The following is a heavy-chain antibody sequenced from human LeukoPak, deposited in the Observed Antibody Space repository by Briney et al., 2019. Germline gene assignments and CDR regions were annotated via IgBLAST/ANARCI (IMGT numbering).Heavy chain of an antibody. CDR3: ARGSGAYYYYGMDV. CDR2: IYYSGST. CDR1: GGSISSSYY. Sequence: SETLSLTCTVSGGSISSSYYWNWIRQPPGKGPEWIGSIYYSGSTYYNPSLKSRVTISVDTSKNQFSLKLSSVTAADTAVYYCARGSGAYYYYGMDVWGQGTTVTVSS. V-gene: IGHV4-39*07. J-gene: IGHJ6*02. D-gene: IGHD3-3*01.